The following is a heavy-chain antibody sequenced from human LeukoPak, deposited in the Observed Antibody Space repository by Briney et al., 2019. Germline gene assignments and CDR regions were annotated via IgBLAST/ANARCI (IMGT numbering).Heavy chain of an antibody. CDR2: IWYDGSNK. Sequence: GGSLRLSCAASGFTFSSYGMHWVRQAPGKGLEWVAVIWYDGSNKYYADSVKGRFTISRDNSKNTLYLQMNSLRAEDTAVYYCARDASFRGGYMNDYWGQGTLSPSPQ. V-gene: IGHV3-33*01. CDR3: ARDASFRGGYMNDY. D-gene: IGHD5-24*01. J-gene: IGHJ4*02. CDR1: GFTFSSYG.